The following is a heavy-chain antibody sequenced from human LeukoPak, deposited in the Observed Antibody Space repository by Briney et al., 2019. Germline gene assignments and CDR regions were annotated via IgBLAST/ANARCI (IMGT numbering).Heavy chain of an antibody. CDR3: XXXXVGATPGDNFDY. V-gene: IGHV3-23*01. CDR2: ISGSGGST. CDR1: GFTFSSYA. D-gene: IGHD1-26*01. J-gene: IGHJ4*02. Sequence: GGSLRLSCAASGFTFSSYAMSWVRQAPGKGLEWVSAISGSGGSTYYADSVKGRFTISRDNSKNTLYLQMNSLRAEDTAVYYXXXXXVGATPGDNFDYWGQGTLDTVSS.